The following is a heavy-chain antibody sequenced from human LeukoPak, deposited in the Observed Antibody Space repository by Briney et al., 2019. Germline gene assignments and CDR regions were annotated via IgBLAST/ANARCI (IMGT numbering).Heavy chain of an antibody. D-gene: IGHD3-22*01. CDR1: GYSFTSYW. J-gene: IGHJ5*02. CDR2: IYPGDSDT. CDR3: ARQLYYDSSGPHMRAWFDP. V-gene: IGHV5-51*01. Sequence: GESLKISCKGSGYSFTSYWIGWVRQMPGKGLEWMGIIYPGDSDTRYSPSFQGQVTISADKSISTAYLQWSSLKASDTAMYYCARQLYYDSSGPHMRAWFDPWGQGTPVTVSS.